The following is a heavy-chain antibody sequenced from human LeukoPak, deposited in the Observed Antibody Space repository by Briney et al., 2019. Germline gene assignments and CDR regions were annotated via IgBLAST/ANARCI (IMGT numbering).Heavy chain of an antibody. D-gene: IGHD2-8*01. J-gene: IGHJ4*02. CDR3: ARGTVYDF. V-gene: IGHV4-39*01. CDR1: GGSINTNSYS. CDR2: TYYSETT. Sequence: NPSETLSLTCTVSGGSINTNSYSWGWIRQAPGKGLEWIGSTYYSETTYYNPSLRSRVTISVDTSKNQFSLKLSSVTAADTAVYYCARGTVYDFWDQGTLVTVSS.